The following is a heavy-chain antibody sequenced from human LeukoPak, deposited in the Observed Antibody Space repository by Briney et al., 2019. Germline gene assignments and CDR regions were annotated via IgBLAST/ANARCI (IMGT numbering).Heavy chain of an antibody. V-gene: IGHV3-30*18. CDR3: AKDYDGVGGY. J-gene: IGHJ4*02. D-gene: IGHD3-16*01. CDR2: ISYDGSNK. CDR1: GFTFSSYG. Sequence: GRSLRLSCAASGFTFSSYGMHWVRQAPGKGLEWVAVISYDGSNKYYADSVKGRFTISRDNSKNTLYLQMNSLRAEDTAVYYCAKDYDGVGGYWGQGTLVTVSS.